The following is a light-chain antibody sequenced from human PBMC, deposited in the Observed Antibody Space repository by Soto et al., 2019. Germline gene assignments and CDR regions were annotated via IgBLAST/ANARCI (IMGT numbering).Light chain of an antibody. Sequence: DIPMSHSPSTLAASVGDRGTLXLTPSQSISNWLAWYQQKPGKAPKLLIYDASSLESGVSLRFSGSGSGTEFTLTISSLQPDDFATYYCQQYNSYSRTFGQGTKVDIK. V-gene: IGKV1-5*01. CDR1: QSISNW. J-gene: IGKJ1*01. CDR3: QQYNSYSRT. CDR2: DAS.